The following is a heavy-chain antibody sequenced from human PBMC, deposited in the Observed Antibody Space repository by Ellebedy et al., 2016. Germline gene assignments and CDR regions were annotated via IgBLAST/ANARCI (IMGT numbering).Heavy chain of an antibody. J-gene: IGHJ4*02. Sequence: SETLSLTCAVYGGSFSGYYWSWIRQPPGKGLEWIGEINHSGSTNYNPSLKSRVTISVDTSKNQFSLKLSPLTAADTAVYYCARSPTVDTPMATASTFDYWGQGALVTVSS. CDR3: ARSPTVDTPMATASTFDY. D-gene: IGHD5-18*01. V-gene: IGHV4-34*01. CDR1: GGSFSGYY. CDR2: INHSGST.